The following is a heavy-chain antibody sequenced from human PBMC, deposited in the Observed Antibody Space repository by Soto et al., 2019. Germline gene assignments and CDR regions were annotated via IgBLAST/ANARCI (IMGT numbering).Heavy chain of an antibody. Sequence: RRLSCAASGFTFSSYGMHWVRQAPGKGLEWVAVISYDGSNKYYADSVRGRFTISRDNSKNTLYLQMNSLRAEDTAVYYCAKEYGSGSPPYYFDYWGQGTLVTVSS. CDR3: AKEYGSGSPPYYFDY. D-gene: IGHD3-10*01. V-gene: IGHV3-30*18. CDR1: GFTFSSYG. J-gene: IGHJ4*02. CDR2: ISYDGSNK.